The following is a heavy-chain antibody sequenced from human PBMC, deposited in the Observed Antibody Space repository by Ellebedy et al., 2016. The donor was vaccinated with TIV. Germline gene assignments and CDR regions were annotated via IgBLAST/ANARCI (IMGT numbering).Heavy chain of an antibody. CDR3: AKVSVVGYVQNWYFDL. J-gene: IGHJ2*01. CDR1: GFTFDDYA. V-gene: IGHV3-9*01. Sequence: SLKISCAASGFTFDDYAFHWVRQAPGKGLEWVSGIRWNSGIIGYGDSVTGRFTISRDNAKNSLYLQMNSLRAEDTALYYCAKVSVVGYVQNWYFDLWGRGTLVTVSS. CDR2: IRWNSGII. D-gene: IGHD5-12*01.